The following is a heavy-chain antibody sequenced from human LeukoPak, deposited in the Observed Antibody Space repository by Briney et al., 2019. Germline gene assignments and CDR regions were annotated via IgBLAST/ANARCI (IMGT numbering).Heavy chain of an antibody. D-gene: IGHD3-10*01. CDR3: TRLTMVRGLIVYFDY. CDR2: ISYDGSNK. V-gene: IGHV3-30*03. CDR1: GFTFSSYG. Sequence: GGSLRLSCAASGFTFSSYGMHWVRQAPGKGLEWVAVISYDGSNKYYADSVKGRFTISRDNSKNTLYLQMNSLRAEDTAVYYCTRLTMVRGLIVYFDYWGQGTLVTVSS. J-gene: IGHJ4*02.